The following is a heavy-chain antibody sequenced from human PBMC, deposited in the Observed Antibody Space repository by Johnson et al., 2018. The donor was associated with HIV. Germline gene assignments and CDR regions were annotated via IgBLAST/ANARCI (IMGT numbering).Heavy chain of an antibody. V-gene: IGHV3-7*03. J-gene: IGHJ3*02. CDR2: IKQDGSEK. CDR1: GFTFNNYW. D-gene: IGHD1-26*01. Sequence: EVQLVESGGDLVQPGGSLRLSCAASGFTFNNYWMSWVRQAPGRGLEWVANIKQDGSEKFYVGSVKGRFTISRDNAEKSLYLQMNSLRAEDTAVYYCARDQEWELRLTWGGDPFDIWGQGTVVTVSS. CDR3: ARDQEWELRLTWGGDPFDI.